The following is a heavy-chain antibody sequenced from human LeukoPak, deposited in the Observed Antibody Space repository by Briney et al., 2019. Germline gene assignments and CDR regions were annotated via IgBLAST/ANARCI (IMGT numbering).Heavy chain of an antibody. V-gene: IGHV4-61*08. CDR2: IYYGGNT. D-gene: IGHD6-13*01. CDR3: ARDAPESSWYGTANYYFDY. J-gene: IGHJ4*02. CDR1: GGSFNSDDYY. Sequence: SETLSLTCGVSGGSFNSDDYYWNWIRQPPGRGLEWIGYIYYGGNTNYNPSLRSRVTISMDTSKNQFSLKLSSVTAADTAVYYCARDAPESSWYGTANYYFDYWGQGTLVTISS.